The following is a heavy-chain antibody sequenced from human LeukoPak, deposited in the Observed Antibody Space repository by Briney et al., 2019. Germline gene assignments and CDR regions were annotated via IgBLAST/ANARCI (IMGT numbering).Heavy chain of an antibody. V-gene: IGHV4-34*01. J-gene: IGHJ6*02. CDR3: ASPYCSSTSCYDGYYYGMDV. CDR1: GGSFSGYY. D-gene: IGHD2-2*01. Sequence: PSETLSLTYAVHGGSFSGYYWSWIRQPPGKGLEWIGEINHSGSTNYNPSLKSRVTISVDTSKNQFSLKLSSVTAADTAVYYCASPYCSSTSCYDGYYYGMDVWGQGTTVTVSS. CDR2: INHSGST.